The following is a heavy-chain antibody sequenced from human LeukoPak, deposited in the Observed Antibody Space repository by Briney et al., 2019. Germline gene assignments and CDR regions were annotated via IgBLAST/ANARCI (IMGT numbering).Heavy chain of an antibody. D-gene: IGHD2-2*01. CDR3: AKGVVPAALPGAFDI. J-gene: IGHJ3*02. CDR1: GFIFSHYW. V-gene: IGHV3-7*03. CDR2: IKRDGSEK. Sequence: GGSLRLSCATSGFIFSHYWMSWVRQAPGKRLEWVANIKRDGSEKYYVDSVKGRLTVSRDNAKNSSYLQMNSLRAEDTAVYYCAKGVVPAALPGAFDIWGQGTMVTVSS.